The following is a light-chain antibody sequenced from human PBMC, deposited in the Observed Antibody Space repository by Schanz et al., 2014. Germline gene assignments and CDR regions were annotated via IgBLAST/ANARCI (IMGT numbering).Light chain of an antibody. CDR1: QSILYNSNNKNY. CDR2: WAS. J-gene: IGKJ2*01. CDR3: QQYYSTPPYT. V-gene: IGKV4-1*01. Sequence: DIVMTQSPDSLAVSLGERATINCKSSQSILYNSNNKNYLSWYQQKPGQPPKPLIYWASTRESGVPDRFSGSGSGADFTLTISSLQAEDVAVYYCQQYYSTPPYTFGQGTKLEIK.